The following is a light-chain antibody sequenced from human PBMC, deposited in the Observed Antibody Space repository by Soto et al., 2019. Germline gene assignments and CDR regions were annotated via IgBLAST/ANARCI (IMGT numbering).Light chain of an antibody. CDR2: AAS. J-gene: IGKJ4*01. V-gene: IGKV1-27*01. Sequence: DIQVTQHPSSLSASVGDRVTITCRACQGIKNYLAWYQQKPGETPKLLIYAASTLESGIPPRFSGSGSGTDFTLTINNLQPEDVATYYCQRYYNAPFTFGGGTKVDIK. CDR1: QGIKNY. CDR3: QRYYNAPFT.